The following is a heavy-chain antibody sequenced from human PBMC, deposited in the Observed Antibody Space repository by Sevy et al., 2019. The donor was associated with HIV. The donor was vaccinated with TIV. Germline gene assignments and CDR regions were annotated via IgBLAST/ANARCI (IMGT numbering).Heavy chain of an antibody. CDR1: GFTFSTYI. CDR2: ISISISYI. D-gene: IGHD6-19*01. J-gene: IGHJ3*02. Sequence: GGSLRLSCAASGFTFSTYIMNWVRQAPGKGLEWVSSISISISYIYYADSVKGRFTISRDNAKNSLYLQMNSLRAEDTAVYYCARVRGKWLGDAFYIWGQGTMVTVSS. V-gene: IGHV3-21*01. CDR3: ARVRGKWLGDAFYI.